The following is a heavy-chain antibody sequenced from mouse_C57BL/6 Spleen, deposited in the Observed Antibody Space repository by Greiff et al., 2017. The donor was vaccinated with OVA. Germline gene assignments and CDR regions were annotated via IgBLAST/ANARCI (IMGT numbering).Heavy chain of an antibody. CDR3: ARGGSASGNYAMDY. D-gene: IGHD1-1*02. Sequence: QVQLQQSGAELVKPGASVKLSCKASGYTFTSYWMQWVKQRPGQGLEWIGEIDPSDSYTNYNQKFKGKATLTVDTSSSTAYMQLSSLTSEDSAVYYCARGGSASGNYAMDYWGQGTSVTVSS. V-gene: IGHV1-50*01. CDR2: IDPSDSYT. J-gene: IGHJ4*01. CDR1: GYTFTSYW.